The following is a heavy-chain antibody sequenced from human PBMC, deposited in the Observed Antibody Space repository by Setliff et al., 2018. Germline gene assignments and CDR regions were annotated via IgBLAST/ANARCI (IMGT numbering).Heavy chain of an antibody. V-gene: IGHV4-38-2*01. D-gene: IGHD5-12*01. CDR1: GYSISSGYY. CDR2: IYRSGST. CDR3: ARLGRWLQFRVNDAFDI. Sequence: SETLSLTCAVSGYSISSGYYGGGIRQAPGRGLEWIASIYRSGSTYYNQSLKGRVTILVDTSKNQFPLKMSTVTASDTAVYYCARLGRWLQFRVNDAFDIWVRGTLVTAS. J-gene: IGHJ3*02.